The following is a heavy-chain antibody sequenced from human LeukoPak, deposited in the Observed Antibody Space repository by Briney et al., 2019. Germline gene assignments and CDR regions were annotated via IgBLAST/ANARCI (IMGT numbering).Heavy chain of an antibody. CDR2: INTDGSIT. CDR1: GFTFSIYW. V-gene: IGHV3-74*01. Sequence: GSLRLSCADSGFTFSIYWMHWVRQAPGEGLVWVSHINTDGSITDHADSVKGRFTISRDNAKNTLYLQMNSLRAEDTAIYYCARDHGIWGQGTLVTVSS. J-gene: IGHJ4*02. CDR3: ARDHGI.